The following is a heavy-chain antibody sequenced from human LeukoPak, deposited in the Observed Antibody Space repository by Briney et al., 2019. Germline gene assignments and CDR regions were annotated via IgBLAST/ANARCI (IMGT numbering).Heavy chain of an antibody. Sequence: GGSLRLSCAASEFTFSLHAMSWVRQAPGKGLEWVSGISSGGRNTFYADSVKGRFTISRDNSKNTLYLQMNSLRAEDTAVYYCAKVPAGPDYWGQGTLVTVSS. J-gene: IGHJ4*02. CDR1: EFTFSLHA. CDR2: ISSGGRNT. V-gene: IGHV3-23*01. CDR3: AKVPAGPDY.